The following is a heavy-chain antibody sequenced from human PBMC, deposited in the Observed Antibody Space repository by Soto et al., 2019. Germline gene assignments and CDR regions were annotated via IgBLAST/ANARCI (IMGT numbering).Heavy chain of an antibody. D-gene: IGHD5-12*01. J-gene: IGHJ4*02. V-gene: IGHV3-30*18. Sequence: QMQLVESGGGVVQHGRSLRLSCAASGFTVSNYGMHWVRQAPGKGLEWVAVISYDGNNKYYADSVKGRFTISRDNSKNTLYLQMNSLRAEDTAVYYCAKDLRRGGYDYSRVGGDYWGQGTLVTVSS. CDR2: ISYDGNNK. CDR1: GFTVSNYG. CDR3: AKDLRRGGYDYSRVGGDY.